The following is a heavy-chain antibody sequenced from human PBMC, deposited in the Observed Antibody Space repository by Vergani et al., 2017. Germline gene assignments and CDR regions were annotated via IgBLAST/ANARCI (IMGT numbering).Heavy chain of an antibody. CDR2: ISGSGGRT. CDR3: AKHVTGRFDY. J-gene: IGHJ4*02. D-gene: IGHD2-15*01. CDR1: GFTFSSYA. V-gene: IGHV3-23*01. Sequence: EVQLLESGGGLVQPGGSLRLSCAASGFTFSSYAMSWVRQAPGKGLEWVSAISGSGGRTYYADSLKGRFTIPRDNSKNTLYLQMNSLRADDTAVDYCAKHVTGRFDYWGQGTLVTVSS.